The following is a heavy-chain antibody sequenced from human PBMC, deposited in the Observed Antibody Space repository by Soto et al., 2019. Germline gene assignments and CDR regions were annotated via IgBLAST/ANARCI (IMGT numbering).Heavy chain of an antibody. CDR2: INHSGSA. D-gene: IGHD6-19*01. Sequence: SETLSLTCAVYGESFSGYIWTWIRQTPGKGLQWIGQINHSGSASYNPSLKSRVTISVHTSNSQFSLELSSVTPADTAVYYCARGLITGSHYSGGWYYFDSRAQRTQVTVSS. J-gene: IGHJ4*02. V-gene: IGHV4-34*01. CDR1: GESFSGYI. CDR3: ARGLITGSHYSGGWYYFDS.